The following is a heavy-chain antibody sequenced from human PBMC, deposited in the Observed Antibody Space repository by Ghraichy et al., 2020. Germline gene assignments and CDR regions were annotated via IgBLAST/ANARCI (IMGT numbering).Heavy chain of an antibody. V-gene: IGHV4-39*01. J-gene: IGHJ6*03. CDR2: IYYSGST. D-gene: IGHD2/OR15-2a*01. CDR3: ARLPFARREKYYYYYYYMDV. CDR1: GGSISSSSYY. Sequence: PETLSLTCTVSGGSISSSSYYWGWIRQPPGKGLEWIGSIYYSGSTYYNPSLQSRVTISVDTSQNQFSLKLSSVTAADTAVYYCARLPFARREKYYYYYYYMDVWGKGTTVTVSS.